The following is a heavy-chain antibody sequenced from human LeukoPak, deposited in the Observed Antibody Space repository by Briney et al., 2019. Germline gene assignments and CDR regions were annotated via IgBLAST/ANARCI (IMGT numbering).Heavy chain of an antibody. Sequence: ASVKVSCKASGYTFTSYGISWVRQAPGQGLEWMGWISAYNGNTNYAQKLQGRVTMTTDTSTSTAYMELRSLRSDDTAVYYCARDFVDTAMVTGYYYGMDVWGQGTTVTVSS. CDR1: GYTFTSYG. CDR2: ISAYNGNT. V-gene: IGHV1-18*01. CDR3: ARDFVDTAMVTGYYYGMDV. J-gene: IGHJ6*02. D-gene: IGHD5-18*01.